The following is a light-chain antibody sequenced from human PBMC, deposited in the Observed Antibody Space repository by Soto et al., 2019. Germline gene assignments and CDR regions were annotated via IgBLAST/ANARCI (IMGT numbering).Light chain of an antibody. V-gene: IGKV1-5*03. CDR1: QSISSW. CDR2: EAS. J-gene: IGKJ1*01. CDR3: QQYNSYSPRT. Sequence: DIQMTQSPSTLSASVGDRVTITCRASQSISSWLAWDQQKPGKAHKLLIYEASSLESGVPPRFSGSRSWTEFTLTISSLQPDDFATYYCQQYNSYSPRTFGQGTKVEIK.